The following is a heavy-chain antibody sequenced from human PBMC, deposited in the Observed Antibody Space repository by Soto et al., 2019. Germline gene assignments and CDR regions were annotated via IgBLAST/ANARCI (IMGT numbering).Heavy chain of an antibody. CDR3: ARDKYSGSYLVGY. CDR2: ISYDGSNK. CDR1: GFTFSSYA. J-gene: IGHJ4*02. V-gene: IGHV3-30-3*01. D-gene: IGHD1-26*01. Sequence: GGSLRLSCAASGFTFSSYAMHWVRQAPGKGLEWVAVISYDGSNKYYADSVKGRFTISRDNSKNTLYLQMNSLRAEDTAVYYCARDKYSGSYLVGYWGQGTLVTVSS.